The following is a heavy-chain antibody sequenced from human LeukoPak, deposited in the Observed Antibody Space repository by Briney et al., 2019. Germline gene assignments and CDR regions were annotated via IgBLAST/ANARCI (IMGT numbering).Heavy chain of an antibody. CDR2: INPNSGGT. Sequence: ASVKVSCKASGYTFTGYYMHWVRQAPGQGLEWMGWINPNSGGTNYAQKSQGRVTMTRDTSISTAYMELSRLRSDDTAVYYCARKKTYYYDSSGYSLGYWGQGTLVTVSS. D-gene: IGHD3-22*01. J-gene: IGHJ4*02. CDR3: ARKKTYYYDSSGYSLGY. V-gene: IGHV1-2*02. CDR1: GYTFTGYY.